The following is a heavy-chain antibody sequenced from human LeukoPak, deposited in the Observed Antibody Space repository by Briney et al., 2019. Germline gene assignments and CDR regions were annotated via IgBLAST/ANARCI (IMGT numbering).Heavy chain of an antibody. CDR3: ARVGGGQQLVASPLYYFDY. CDR1: GGSISSHY. J-gene: IGHJ4*02. D-gene: IGHD6-13*01. V-gene: IGHV4-59*11. CDR2: IYYSGST. Sequence: PSETLSLTCTVSGGSISSHYWSWVRQPPGKGLEWIGYIYYSGSTKYNPSLKSRVTTSVDTSKNQFSLKLSSVTAADTAVYYCARVGGGQQLVASPLYYFDYWGQGTLVTVSS.